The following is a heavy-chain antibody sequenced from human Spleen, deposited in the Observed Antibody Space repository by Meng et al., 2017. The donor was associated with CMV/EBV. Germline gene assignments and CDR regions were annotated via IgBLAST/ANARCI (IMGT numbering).Heavy chain of an antibody. CDR3: ARVVPAARFDP. Sequence: QVPLQEAGPGLLKPPQTPSRTSPVPCGSISSGDYYWSWIRQPPGKGLEWIGYIYYSGSTYYNPSLKSRVTISVDTSKNQFSLKLSSVTAADTAVYYCARVVPAARFDPWGQGTLVTVSS. CDR2: IYYSGST. D-gene: IGHD2-2*01. V-gene: IGHV4-30-4*08. CDR1: CGSISSGDYY. J-gene: IGHJ5*02.